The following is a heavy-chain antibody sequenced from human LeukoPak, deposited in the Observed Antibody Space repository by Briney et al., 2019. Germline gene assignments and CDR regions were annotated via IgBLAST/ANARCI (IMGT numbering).Heavy chain of an antibody. V-gene: IGHV4-39*01. Sequence: SETLSLTCTVSGGSISSSSYYWGWIRQPPGKGLEWIGSIYYSGSTYYNPSLKSRVTISVDTSKNQFSLKLSSVTAADTAVYYCARLQVVAAIPNFDYWGQGTLVTVSS. CDR1: GGSISSSSYY. CDR3: ARLQVVAAIPNFDY. J-gene: IGHJ4*02. CDR2: IYYSGST. D-gene: IGHD2-15*01.